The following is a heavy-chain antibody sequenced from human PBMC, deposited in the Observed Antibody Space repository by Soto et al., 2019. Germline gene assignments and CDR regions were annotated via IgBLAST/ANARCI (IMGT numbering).Heavy chain of an antibody. CDR2: IYYSGST. J-gene: IGHJ3*02. V-gene: IGHV4-30-4*01. CDR1: GGSISSGDYY. Sequence: PSETLSLTCTVSGGSISSGDYYWSWIRQPPGKGLEWIGYIYYSGSTYYNPSLKSRVTISVDTSKNQFSLKLSSVTAADTAVYYCARAPDSSGLVVAFDIWGQGTMVTVS. CDR3: ARAPDSSGLVVAFDI. D-gene: IGHD3-22*01.